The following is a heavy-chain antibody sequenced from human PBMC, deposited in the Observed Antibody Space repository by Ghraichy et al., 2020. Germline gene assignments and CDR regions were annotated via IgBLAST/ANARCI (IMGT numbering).Heavy chain of an antibody. CDR2: IYYSGST. CDR3: AHSGYDSDAFDI. CDR1: GGSISSYY. J-gene: IGHJ3*02. Sequence: SETLPLTCTVSGGSISSYYWSWIRQPPGKGLEWIGYIYYSGSTNYNPSLKSRVTISVDTSKNQFSLKLSSVTAADTAVYYCAHSGYDSDAFDIWGQGTMVTVSS. D-gene: IGHD5-12*01. V-gene: IGHV4-59*08.